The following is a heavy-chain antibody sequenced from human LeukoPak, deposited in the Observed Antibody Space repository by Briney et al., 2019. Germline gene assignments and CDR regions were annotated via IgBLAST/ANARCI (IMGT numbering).Heavy chain of an antibody. J-gene: IGHJ4*02. CDR3: AKDGRSYSSGWPPFEY. V-gene: IGHV3-30*18. CDR1: GFTFSNYG. Sequence: GGSLRLSCAASGFTFSNYGMHWVRQAPGKGLEWVAVISYDGTKKYYADSVKGRLTISRDNSKNTLYLQMNSLRPEDTAVYYCAKDGRSYSSGWPPFEYWGQGTLVTVSS. CDR2: ISYDGTKK. D-gene: IGHD6-19*01.